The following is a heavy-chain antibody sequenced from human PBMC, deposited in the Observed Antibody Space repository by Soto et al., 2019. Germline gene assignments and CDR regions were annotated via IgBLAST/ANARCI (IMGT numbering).Heavy chain of an antibody. J-gene: IGHJ6*03. CDR1: GFTFSSYW. CDR2: INSDGSRT. D-gene: IGHD1-1*01. Sequence: EVQLVESGGGLDQPGGSLRLSCAASGFTFSSYWMHWVRQAPGEGLIWVSRINSDGSRTTYADSVKGRFTISRDNAKNTVYLQMNSLSAEDTAVYYCARIGTGYYYMDVWGKGTTVTVSS. CDR3: ARIGTGYYYMDV. V-gene: IGHV3-74*01.